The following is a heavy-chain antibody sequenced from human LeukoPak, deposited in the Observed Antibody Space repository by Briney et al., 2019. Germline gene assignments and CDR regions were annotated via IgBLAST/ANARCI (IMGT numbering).Heavy chain of an antibody. Sequence: PGHTLRLSCSASGFAFSGYSMHWVRQAPGKGLEFVSAINYNGHNTYYADSVKCRFNISRDNSKSTPCLQMSSLRPEDTAVYYCVTVANVYDYWGQGTLVTVS. CDR1: GFAFSGYS. J-gene: IGHJ4*02. CDR2: INYNGHNT. CDR3: VTVANVYDY. V-gene: IGHV3-64D*09. D-gene: IGHD4/OR15-4a*01.